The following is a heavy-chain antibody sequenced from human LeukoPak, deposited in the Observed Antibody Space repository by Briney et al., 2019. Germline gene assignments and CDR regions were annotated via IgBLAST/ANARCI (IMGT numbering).Heavy chain of an antibody. J-gene: IGHJ4*02. CDR1: GFTLSSYW. CDR2: INSDGSST. Sequence: GGSLRLSCAASGFTLSSYWMHWVRQAPGKGLVWVSRINSDGSSTSYADSVKGRFTVSRDNAKNTLYLQMNSLRAEDTAVYYCARATGSYYSLGYWGQGTLVTVSS. V-gene: IGHV3-74*01. D-gene: IGHD1-26*01. CDR3: ARATGSYYSLGY.